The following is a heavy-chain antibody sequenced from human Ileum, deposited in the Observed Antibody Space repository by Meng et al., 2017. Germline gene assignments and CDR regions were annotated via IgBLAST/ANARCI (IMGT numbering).Heavy chain of an antibody. J-gene: IGHJ4*02. CDR2: TYYRSRWYN. CDR1: GDSVSSDTGA. CDR3: AGKDWGEGLDF. V-gene: IGHV6-1*01. Sequence: VQLAQSVPGLGKSSQTLPLTRPISGDSVSSDTGAWNWIRQSPSRGLEWLGRTYYRSRWYNNYAVSVKSRITINPDTSKNQFSLQLNSVTPDDTAVYYCAGKDWGEGLDFWDQGTLVTVSS. D-gene: IGHD7-27*01.